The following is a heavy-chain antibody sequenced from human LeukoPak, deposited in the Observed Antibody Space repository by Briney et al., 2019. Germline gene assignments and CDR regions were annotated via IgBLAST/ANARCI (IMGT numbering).Heavy chain of an antibody. CDR3: AREYGSGRPYPSYYMDV. Sequence: GGSLRLSCAASGFTFSSYWMSWVRQAPGKGLEWVANIKQDGSEKYYVDSVRGRFTISRDNAKNSLYLQMNSLRAEDTAVYYCAREYGSGRPYPSYYMDVWGKGTTVTVSS. CDR1: GFTFSSYW. CDR2: IKQDGSEK. V-gene: IGHV3-7*03. D-gene: IGHD3-10*01. J-gene: IGHJ6*03.